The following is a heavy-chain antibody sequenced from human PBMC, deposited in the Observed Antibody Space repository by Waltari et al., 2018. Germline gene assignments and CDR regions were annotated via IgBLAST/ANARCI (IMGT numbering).Heavy chain of an antibody. Sequence: QLQLQESGPGLGKPSETLSLTCNVPGGSITSNRHYWAWIRQPPGQGREWIGTMSYSGATYSSPSLKSRVTVSRDTSKNHLSLKLDSVTAADTAVYYCATYIGASIGTAAFDVWGQGTMVTVSS. CDR1: GGSITSNRHY. D-gene: IGHD5-12*01. J-gene: IGHJ3*01. CDR3: ATYIGASIGTAAFDV. V-gene: IGHV4-39*02. CDR2: MSYSGAT.